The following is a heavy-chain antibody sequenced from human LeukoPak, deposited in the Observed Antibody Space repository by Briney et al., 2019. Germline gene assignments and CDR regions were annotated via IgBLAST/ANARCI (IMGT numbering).Heavy chain of an antibody. CDR2: IYPGDSDT. J-gene: IGHJ4*02. D-gene: IGHD3-10*01. CDR3: ARLRYYGSGSYYYFDY. CDR1: GYSFTSYW. Sequence: GESLKISCKGSGYSFTSYWIGWVRQMPGKGLEWMGIIYPGDSDTRYSPSFQGQVTISADKSISTAYLQWSSLKASDTAMYYCARLRYYGSGSYYYFDYWGQGTLVTVSS. V-gene: IGHV5-51*01.